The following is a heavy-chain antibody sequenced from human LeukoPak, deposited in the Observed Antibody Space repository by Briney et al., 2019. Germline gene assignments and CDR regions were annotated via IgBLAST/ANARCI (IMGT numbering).Heavy chain of an antibody. D-gene: IGHD5-18*01. V-gene: IGHV1-18*01. J-gene: IGHJ4*02. CDR1: GYTFTSYG. CDR2: ISAYNGNT. CDR3: ARDRTVGYSYGLDY. Sequence: GASVKVSCKASGYTFTSYGISWVRRAPGQGLEWMGWISAYNGNTNYAQKLQGRVTMTTDTSTSTAYMELRSLRSDDTAVYYCARDRTVGYSYGLDYWGQGTLVTVSS.